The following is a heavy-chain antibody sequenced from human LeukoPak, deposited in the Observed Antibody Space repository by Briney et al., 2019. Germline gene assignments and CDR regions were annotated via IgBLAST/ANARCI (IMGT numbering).Heavy chain of an antibody. Sequence: ASVKVSCKASGYTFTGYHMHWVRQAPGQGLEWMGWINPNGGGTNYAQKFQGRVTMTRDKSISTAYMELSRLRSDDTAVYYCARVVVVPAAIGGDGFDPWGQGTLVTVSS. CDR3: ARVVVVPAAIGGDGFDP. CDR2: INPNGGGT. J-gene: IGHJ5*02. CDR1: GYTFTGYH. D-gene: IGHD2-2*01. V-gene: IGHV1-2*02.